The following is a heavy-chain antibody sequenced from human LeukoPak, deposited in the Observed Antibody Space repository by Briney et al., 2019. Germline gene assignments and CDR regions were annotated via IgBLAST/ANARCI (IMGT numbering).Heavy chain of an antibody. CDR1: GFTFDFCA. J-gene: IGHJ4*02. D-gene: IGHD6-19*01. CDR3: AKGPRITVAGTFFDY. CDR2: ISGSGGGST. Sequence: GGSLRLSCAASGFTFDFCAMSWVRQAPGKGLEWVSSISGSGGGSTYYGDSVKGRFTISRDNSKNTLYLQMNSLRAEDTAVYYCAKGPRITVAGTFFDYWGQGTLVTVSS. V-gene: IGHV3-23*01.